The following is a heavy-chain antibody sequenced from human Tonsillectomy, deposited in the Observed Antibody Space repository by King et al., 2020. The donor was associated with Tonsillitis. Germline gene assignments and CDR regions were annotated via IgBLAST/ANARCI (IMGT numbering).Heavy chain of an antibody. V-gene: IGHV3-30-3*01. D-gene: IGHD6-13*01. J-gene: IGHJ4*02. Sequence: QLVQSGGGVVQPGRSLRLSCAASGFTFSSYAMHWVRQAPGKGLEWVAVISYDGSNKYYADSVKGRFTISRDNSKNTLYLQMNSLRAEDTAVYYCAREPNSRSWLFDYWGQGTLVTVSS. CDR3: AREPNSRSWLFDY. CDR2: ISYDGSNK. CDR1: GFTFSSYA.